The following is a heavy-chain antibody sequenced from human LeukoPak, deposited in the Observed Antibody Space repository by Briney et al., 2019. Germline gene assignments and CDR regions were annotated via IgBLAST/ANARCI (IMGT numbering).Heavy chain of an antibody. CDR3: ARDAGARVDY. CDR2: IYTSGST. D-gene: IGHD1-26*01. V-gene: IGHV4-39*07. CDR1: GGSISSSNYY. Sequence: SETLSLTCTVSGGSISSSNYYWGWIRQPPGKGLEWIGRIYTSGSTNYNPSLKSRVTMSVDTSKNQFSLKLSSVTAADTAVYYWARDAGARVDYWGQGTLVTVPS. J-gene: IGHJ4*02.